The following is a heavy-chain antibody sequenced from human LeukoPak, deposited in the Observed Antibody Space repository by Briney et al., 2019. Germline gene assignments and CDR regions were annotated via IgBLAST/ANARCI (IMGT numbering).Heavy chain of an antibody. CDR1: GGSITSGGYS. CDR2: INHSGST. CDR3: ARHIGIRATPFDY. D-gene: IGHD1-26*01. J-gene: IGHJ4*02. V-gene: IGHV4-34*01. Sequence: SETLSLTCAVSGGSITSGGYSWSWIRQPPGKGLEWIGEINHSGSTNCNPSLKSRVTISVDTSKNQFSLKLSSVTAADTAVYYCARHIGIRATPFDYWGQGTLVTVSS.